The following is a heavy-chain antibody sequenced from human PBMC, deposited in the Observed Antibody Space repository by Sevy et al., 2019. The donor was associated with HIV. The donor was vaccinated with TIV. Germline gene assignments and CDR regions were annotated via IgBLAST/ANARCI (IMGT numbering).Heavy chain of an antibody. V-gene: IGHV3-21*01. D-gene: IGHD3-10*01. CDR1: GFTFSTYS. Sequence: GGSLRLSCAASGFTFSTYSMNWVRQAPGKGLEWLSSISTSSGYIYYADSVKGRFTISRDKAKYSLYLQMNSLRAEDTAVYYCARGRGAAGSEYYFDYWGQGTLVTVSS. CDR3: ARGRGAAGSEYYFDY. J-gene: IGHJ4*02. CDR2: ISTSSGYI.